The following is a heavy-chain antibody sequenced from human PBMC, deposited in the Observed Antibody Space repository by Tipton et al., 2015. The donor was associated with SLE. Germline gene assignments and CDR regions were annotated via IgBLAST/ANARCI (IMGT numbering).Heavy chain of an antibody. J-gene: IGHJ4*02. Sequence: TLSLTCTVSGGSISSSSYYWSWIRQPPGKGLEWIGSIYHSGRTNYNPSLKSRVTISVDTSKNQFSLKLSSVTAADTAVYYCARGIHPTSWGQGTLVTVSS. CDR2: IYHSGRT. V-gene: IGHV4-39*07. D-gene: IGHD1-26*01. CDR1: GGSISSSSYY. CDR3: ARGIHPTS.